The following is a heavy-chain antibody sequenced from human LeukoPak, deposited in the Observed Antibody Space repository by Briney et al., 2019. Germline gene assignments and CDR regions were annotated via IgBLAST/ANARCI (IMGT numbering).Heavy chain of an antibody. CDR3: ASPGYSSSTWFDP. J-gene: IGHJ5*02. CDR2: IYYNGRT. CDR1: GGFISSSSYY. Sequence: PSETLSLTCTVSGGFISSSSYYWGWIRQPPGKGLQWIGSIYYNGRTYYNPSLKSRVTVSVDTSKNQLSLKLRSVTAADTAVYYCASPGYSSSTWFDPWGQGILVTVSS. V-gene: IGHV4-39*01. D-gene: IGHD6-13*01.